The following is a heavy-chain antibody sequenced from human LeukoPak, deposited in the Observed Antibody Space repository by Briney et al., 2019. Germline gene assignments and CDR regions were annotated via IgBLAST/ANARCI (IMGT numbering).Heavy chain of an antibody. CDR2: INPNSGGT. J-gene: IGHJ4*02. CDR3: ARADSGYYPFDY. D-gene: IGHD3-22*01. Sequence: ASVKVSCKASGYTFTGYYMHWVRQAPGQGLEWMGWINPNSGGTNYAQKFQGRVTMTRDTSISTAYMELSRPRSDDTAVYYCARADSGYYPFDYWGQGTLVTVSS. V-gene: IGHV1-2*02. CDR1: GYTFTGYY.